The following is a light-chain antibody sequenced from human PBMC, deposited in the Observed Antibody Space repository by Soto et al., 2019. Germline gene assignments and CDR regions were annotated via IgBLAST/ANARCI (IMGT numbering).Light chain of an antibody. CDR3: SSYTSSSTHWV. CDR2: DVS. CDR1: SSDVGGYNY. V-gene: IGLV2-14*01. Sequence: QSVLTQPASVSGSPGPSITISCTGTSSDVGGYNYVSWYQQHPGKAPKLMIYDVSNRPSGVSNRFSGSESGNTASLTISGLQAEDEADYYCSSYTSSSTHWVFGGGTKLTV. J-gene: IGLJ3*02.